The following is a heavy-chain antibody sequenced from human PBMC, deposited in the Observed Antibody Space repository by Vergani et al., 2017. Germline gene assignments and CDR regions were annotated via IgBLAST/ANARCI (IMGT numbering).Heavy chain of an antibody. J-gene: IGHJ4*02. D-gene: IGHD3-3*01. V-gene: IGHV4-39*01. CDR1: GGSISSSSYY. CDR2: IYYSGST. Sequence: QLQLQESGPGLVKPSETLSLTCTVSGGSISSSSYYWGWIRQPPGKGLEWIGSIYYSGSTYYNPALKSRVTISVNTSKNQFSLKLSSVTAADTAVYYCARRGPLPARLLEWLLFDYWGQGTLVTVSS. CDR3: ARRGPLPARLLEWLLFDY.